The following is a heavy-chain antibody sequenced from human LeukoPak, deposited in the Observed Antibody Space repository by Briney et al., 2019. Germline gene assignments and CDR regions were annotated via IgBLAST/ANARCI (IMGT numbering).Heavy chain of an antibody. Sequence: SVKVSCKASGGTFSSYAISWVRQAPGQGLEWMGGIIPIFGTANYAQKFQGRVTITADESTSTAYMELSSLRSEDTAVYYCASVPSSGGRWYGMDVWGQGTTVTVSS. J-gene: IGHJ6*02. CDR2: IIPIFGTA. CDR3: ASVPSSGGRWYGMDV. D-gene: IGHD2-15*01. CDR1: GGTFSSYA. V-gene: IGHV1-69*13.